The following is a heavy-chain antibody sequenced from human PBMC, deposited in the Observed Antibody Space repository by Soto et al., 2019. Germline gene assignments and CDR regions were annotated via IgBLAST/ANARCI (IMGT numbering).Heavy chain of an antibody. Sequence: EVQLVESGGGLIQPGGSLRLSCAVSGFTVSNNYMSWVRQAPGKGLEGVSVIYSGGYTAYGDSVKGRFTISRDNSKNTLIPQMNSLGADPPALFCGAAPPGGGGYWGQGTLVTVSS. CDR2: IYSGGYT. D-gene: IGHD3-10*01. J-gene: IGHJ4*02. CDR1: GFTVSNNY. CDR3: AAPPGGGGY. V-gene: IGHV3-53*01.